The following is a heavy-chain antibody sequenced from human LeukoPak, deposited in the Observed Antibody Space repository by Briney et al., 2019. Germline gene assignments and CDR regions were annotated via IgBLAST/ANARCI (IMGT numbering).Heavy chain of an antibody. Sequence: SETLSLTCLVSGGSISSYYWSWIRQPAGKGLEWIGRIYTSGSTNYNPSLKSRVTISVDTSKNQFSLKLSSVTAADTAVYYCARQKPIGYCSSTSCYTGMGWFDPWGQGTLVTVSS. CDR1: GGSISSYY. CDR2: IYTSGST. D-gene: IGHD2-2*02. J-gene: IGHJ5*02. CDR3: ARQKPIGYCSSTSCYTGMGWFDP. V-gene: IGHV4-4*07.